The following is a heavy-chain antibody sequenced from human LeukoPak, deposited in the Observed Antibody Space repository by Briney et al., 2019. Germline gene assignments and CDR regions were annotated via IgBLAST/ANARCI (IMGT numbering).Heavy chain of an antibody. CDR2: ISSSSSYI. CDR3: ARVLVAHFDY. Sequence: GGSLRLSCAASGFTFSSYSMNWVRQAPGKGLEWVSSISSSSSYIYYADSVKGRFTISRDNSKNTLYLQMNSLRAEDTAVYYCARVLVAHFDYWGQGTLVTVSS. D-gene: IGHD5-12*01. V-gene: IGHV3-21*04. CDR1: GFTFSSYS. J-gene: IGHJ4*02.